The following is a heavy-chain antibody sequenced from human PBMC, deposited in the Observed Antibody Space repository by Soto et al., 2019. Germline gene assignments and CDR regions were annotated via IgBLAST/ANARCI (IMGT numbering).Heavy chain of an antibody. CDR3: AKKGIAARPSFSNRDRPHYGMDV. Sequence: GGSLRLSCAASGFTFSSYAMSWVRQAPGKGLEWVSAISGSGGSTYYADSVKGRFTISRDNSKNTLYLQMNSLRAEDTAVYYCAKKGIAARPSFSNRDRPHYGMDVWGQGTTVTVSS. CDR1: GFTFSSYA. J-gene: IGHJ6*02. CDR2: ISGSGGST. V-gene: IGHV3-23*01. D-gene: IGHD6-6*01.